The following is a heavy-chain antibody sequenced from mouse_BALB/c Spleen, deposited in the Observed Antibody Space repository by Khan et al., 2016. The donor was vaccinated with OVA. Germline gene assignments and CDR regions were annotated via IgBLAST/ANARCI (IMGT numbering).Heavy chain of an antibody. Sequence: VQLQESGPGLVAPSQSLSITCTVSGFSLTTYGVHWVRQPPGKGLEWLGVIWTGGDTNYNSALMSRLSIRKDNSKSQVFLKMNSLQTDDTAMYYCARWNWDGFAFWGQGTLVTVSA. J-gene: IGHJ3*01. V-gene: IGHV2-9*02. D-gene: IGHD4-1*01. CDR1: GFSLTTYG. CDR3: ARWNWDGFAF. CDR2: IWTGGDT.